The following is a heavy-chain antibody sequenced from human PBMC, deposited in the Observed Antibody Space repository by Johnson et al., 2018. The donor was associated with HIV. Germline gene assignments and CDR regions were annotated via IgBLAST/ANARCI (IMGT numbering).Heavy chain of an antibody. CDR1: GFTVSSNY. Sequence: VQLVESGGGWIQPEGSLRLSCAASGFTVSSNYMSWVRQAPGKGLEWVSVIYSGGSTYYADSVKGRFTVSRDSSKNTLYLKMNSLRVEDTAVYYCAKGDYYDSRAAFDIWGQGTMVTVSS. CDR2: IYSGGST. D-gene: IGHD3-22*01. J-gene: IGHJ3*02. CDR3: AKGDYYDSRAAFDI. V-gene: IGHV3-53*01.